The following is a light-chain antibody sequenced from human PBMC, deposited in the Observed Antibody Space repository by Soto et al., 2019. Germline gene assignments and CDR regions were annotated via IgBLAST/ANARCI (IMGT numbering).Light chain of an antibody. CDR2: EVT. J-gene: IGLJ3*02. CDR3: SSYAGSNNVL. CDR1: SSDVGGYNS. Sequence: QLVLTQPPSASGSPGQSVTISCTGTSSDVGGYNSVSWYQQHPGKAPKVIIYEVTKXXSXXXXRFSGSKSGNTASLTVSGXXXXXXADYYCSSYAGSNNVLFGGGTKLTVL. V-gene: IGLV2-8*01.